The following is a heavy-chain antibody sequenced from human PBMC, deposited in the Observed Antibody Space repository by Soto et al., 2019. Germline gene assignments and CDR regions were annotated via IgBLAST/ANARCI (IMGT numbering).Heavy chain of an antibody. CDR1: GGSISRGAAGSY. V-gene: IGHV4-31*03. D-gene: IGHD1-1*01. J-gene: IGHJ4*02. CDR2: IYYNGKP. CDR3: ASGHDANKVRY. Sequence: SETLSLTCNVSGGSISRGAAGSYWSWIRQVPGKGLEWIAYIYYNGKPYYNPSLKSRPTISIEPSDNQFSLKLTSVTAADTAIYFCASGHDANKVRYWGQGTLVTVSS.